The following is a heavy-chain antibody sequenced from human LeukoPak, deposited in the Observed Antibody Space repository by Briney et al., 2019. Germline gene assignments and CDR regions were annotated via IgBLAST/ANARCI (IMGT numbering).Heavy chain of an antibody. CDR2: INPNSGGT. CDR1: GYTFTGYY. D-gene: IGHD3-10*01. J-gene: IGHJ4*02. CDR3: ARGYGSGSYYGSDY. V-gene: IGHV1-2*02. Sequence: GASVKVSCKASGYTFTGYYMHWVRQAPGQGLEWMGWINPNSGGTNYAQKFQGRVTMTRNTSISTAYMELSSLRSEDTAVYYCARGYGSGSYYGSDYWGQGTLVTVSS.